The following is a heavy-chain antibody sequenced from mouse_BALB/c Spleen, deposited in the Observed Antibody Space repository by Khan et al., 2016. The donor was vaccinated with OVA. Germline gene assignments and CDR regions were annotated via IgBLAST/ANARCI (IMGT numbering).Heavy chain of an antibody. D-gene: IGHD2-10*01. CDR3: ARQPYYHYNIMDY. CDR1: GFSLTNYG. Sequence: QVQLKESGPGLVAPSQSLSITCTISGFSLTNYGVHWVRPPPGKGLEWLVVIWNDGNTAYNSALKSRLTISKDNSKSQVFLKMNSFQTDDTAMYFCARQPYYHYNIMDYWGQGTSVTVSS. V-gene: IGHV2-6-1*01. J-gene: IGHJ4*01. CDR2: IWNDGNT.